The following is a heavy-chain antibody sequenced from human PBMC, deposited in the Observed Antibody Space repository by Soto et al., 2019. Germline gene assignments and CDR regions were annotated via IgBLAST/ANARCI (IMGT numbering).Heavy chain of an antibody. Sequence: SETLSLTCAVYGGSFSGYYWSWIRQPPGKGLEWIGEINHSGSTNYNPSLKSRVTISVDTSKNQFSLKLSSVTAADTAVYYCARRTGTIDYWGQGTLVTVSS. CDR2: INHSGST. J-gene: IGHJ4*02. CDR1: GGSFSGYY. V-gene: IGHV4-34*01. CDR3: ARRTGTIDY. D-gene: IGHD1-7*01.